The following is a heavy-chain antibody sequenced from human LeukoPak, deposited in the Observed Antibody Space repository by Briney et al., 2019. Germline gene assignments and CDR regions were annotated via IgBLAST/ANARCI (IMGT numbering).Heavy chain of an antibody. CDR2: VSYDGRNQ. Sequence: GRSLRLSCAASGFTFSSYAMHWVRQAPGKGLEWVAVVSYDGRNQYHADPVKGRFTISRDNSKNTLYLQMNSLRAEDTAVYYCARARAYCGGDCPPGYWGRGTLVTVSS. V-gene: IGHV3-30*04. D-gene: IGHD2-21*02. CDR1: GFTFSSYA. CDR3: ARARAYCGGDCPPGY. J-gene: IGHJ4*02.